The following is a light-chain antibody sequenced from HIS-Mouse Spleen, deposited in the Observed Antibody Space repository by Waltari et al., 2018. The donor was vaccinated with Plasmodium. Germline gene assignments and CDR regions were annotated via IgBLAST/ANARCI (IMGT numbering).Light chain of an antibody. CDR2: KDR. Sequence: SYELTQPPSVSVSPGQTARNTCSGASLPKPYAYWYQQKPGQAPVLVIYKDRERPSGIPERFSGSSSGTTVTLTISGVQAEDEADYYCQSADSSGTYWVFGGGTKLTVL. CDR3: QSADSSGTYWV. J-gene: IGLJ3*02. V-gene: IGLV3-25*03. CDR1: SLPKPY.